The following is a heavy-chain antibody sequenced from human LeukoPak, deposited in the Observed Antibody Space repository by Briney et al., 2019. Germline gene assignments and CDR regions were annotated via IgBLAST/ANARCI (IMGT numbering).Heavy chain of an antibody. V-gene: IGHV1-8*01. CDR1: GYTFTSYD. CDR2: MNPNSGNT. J-gene: IGHJ4*02. D-gene: IGHD6-13*01. Sequence: ASVKVSCKASGYTFTSYDINWVRQATGQGLEWMGWMNPNSGNTGYAQKFQGRVTMTRNTSISTAYMELSRLRSDDTAVYYCARSLSIAAAGTEDYWGQGTLVTVSS. CDR3: ARSLSIAAAGTEDY.